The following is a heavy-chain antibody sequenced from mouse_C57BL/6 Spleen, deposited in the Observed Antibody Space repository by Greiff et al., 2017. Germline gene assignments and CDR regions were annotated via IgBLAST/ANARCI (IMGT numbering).Heavy chain of an antibody. V-gene: IGHV3-6*01. J-gene: IGHJ2*01. Sequence: EVKLQESGPGLVKPSQSLSLTCSVTGYSITSGYYWNWIRQFPGNKLEWMGYISYDGSNNYNPSLKNRISITRDTSKNQFFLKLNSVTTEDTATYYCARDGYGSSFDYWGQGTTLTVSS. D-gene: IGHD1-1*01. CDR1: GYSITSGYY. CDR3: ARDGYGSSFDY. CDR2: ISYDGSN.